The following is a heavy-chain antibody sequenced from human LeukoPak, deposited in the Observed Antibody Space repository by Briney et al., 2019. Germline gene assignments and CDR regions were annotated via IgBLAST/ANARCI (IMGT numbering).Heavy chain of an antibody. V-gene: IGHV4-59*01. CDR1: GGSISNYY. J-gene: IGHJ4*02. Sequence: SETLSLTCNVSGGSISNYYWSWIRQPPGKGLEWIGHMYYSGSTSYNPSLKSRVTISVDTSKNQFSLKLSSVTAADTAVYYCASSSSLGFLENWGQGTLATVSS. CDR2: MYYSGST. D-gene: IGHD3-3*01. CDR3: ASSSSLGFLEN.